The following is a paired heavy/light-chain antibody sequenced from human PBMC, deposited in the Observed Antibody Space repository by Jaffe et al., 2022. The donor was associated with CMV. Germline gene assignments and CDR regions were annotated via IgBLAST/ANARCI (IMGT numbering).Heavy chain of an antibody. D-gene: IGHD2-2*01. V-gene: IGHV4-59*08. CDR3: ARQTGVRCSNADCYGALDS. CDR2: IYYSDST. J-gene: IGHJ4*02. Sequence: QVQLQESGPGLVKPSETLSLTCTVSGGSISTYYWSWIRQPPGKGLEWIGYIYYSDSTKYNPSLKSRVTISLDTSNNQFSLKLSSVTAADTAVYYCARQTGVRCSNADCYGALDSWGQGTLVTVSS. CDR1: GGSISTYY.
Light chain of an antibody. CDR1: QSLVHNNGNTY. CDR3: MQATDFPRT. Sequence: DIVMTQTPLSSPVTLGQPASISCRSSQSLVHNNGNTYLSWLHQRPGQPPRLLIYKISNRFSGVPDRFSGSGAGTDFTLEISRVEAEDVGVYYCMQATDFPRTFGQGTKLEIK. CDR2: KIS. J-gene: IGKJ2*01. V-gene: IGKV2-24*01.